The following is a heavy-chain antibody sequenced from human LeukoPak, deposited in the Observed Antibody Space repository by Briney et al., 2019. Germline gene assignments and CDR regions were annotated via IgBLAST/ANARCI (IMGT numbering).Heavy chain of an antibody. Sequence: GESLKISCKGSGYSFTSYWIGWVRQMPGKGLEWMGIIYPGDSDTRYSPSFQGQVTISADKSISTAYLQWSSLKASDTAMYYCTRHVGSSTSCYYSDYWGQGTLVTVSS. CDR2: IYPGDSDT. CDR3: TRHVGSSTSCYYSDY. J-gene: IGHJ4*02. V-gene: IGHV5-51*01. CDR1: GYSFTSYW. D-gene: IGHD2-2*01.